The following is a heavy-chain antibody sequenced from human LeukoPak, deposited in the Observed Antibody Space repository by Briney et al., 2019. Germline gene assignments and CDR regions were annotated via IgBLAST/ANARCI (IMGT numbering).Heavy chain of an antibody. D-gene: IGHD2-2*01. Sequence: GGSLRLSCAASGFTFSTYAMSWVRQAPGQGLEWVSSISSDGGSTYYAESVKGRFTISRDNSKNTLYLQMNSLRAEDTAVYYCAKRPDCSTTNCFRFEYWGQGTLVTVSS. CDR1: GFTFSTYA. V-gene: IGHV3-23*01. CDR2: ISSDGGST. J-gene: IGHJ4*02. CDR3: AKRPDCSTTNCFRFEY.